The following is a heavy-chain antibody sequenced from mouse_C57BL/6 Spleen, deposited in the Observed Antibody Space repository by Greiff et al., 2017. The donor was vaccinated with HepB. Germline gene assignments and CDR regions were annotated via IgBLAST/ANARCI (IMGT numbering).Heavy chain of an antibody. D-gene: IGHD2-5*01. CDR1: GFSLTSYG. CDR2: IWSGGST. V-gene: IGHV2-2*01. Sequence: QVQLKESGPGLVQPSQSLSITCTVSGFSLTSYGVHWVRQSPGKGLEWLGVIWSGGSTDYNAAFISRLSISKDNSKSQVFFKMNSLQADDTAIYYCARPYYSNDYAMDYWGQGTSGTVSS. CDR3: ARPYYSNDYAMDY. J-gene: IGHJ4*01.